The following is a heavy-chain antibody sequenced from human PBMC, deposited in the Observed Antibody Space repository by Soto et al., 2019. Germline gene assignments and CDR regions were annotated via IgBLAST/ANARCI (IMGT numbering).Heavy chain of an antibody. CDR2: ISYDGSNK. V-gene: IGHV3-30*18. CDR3: AKELRFLESAVGYFDY. Sequence: GGSLRLSCAASGFTFSSYGMHWVRQAPGKGLEWVAVISYDGSNKYSADSVKGRFTISRDNSKNTLFLQMNSLRAEDTAVYYCAKELRFLESAVGYFDYWGQGTLVTVSS. CDR1: GFTFSSYG. J-gene: IGHJ4*02. D-gene: IGHD3-3*01.